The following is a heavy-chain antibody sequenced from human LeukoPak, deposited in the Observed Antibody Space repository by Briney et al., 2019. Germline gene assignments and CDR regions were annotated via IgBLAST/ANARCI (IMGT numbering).Heavy chain of an antibody. J-gene: IGHJ4*02. V-gene: IGHV3-23*01. Sequence: SGGSLRLSCAASGFTFSSYAMSWVRQAPGKGLEWVSAFSGSGSSTFYADSVKGRFTISRDNAKNSLYLQMNSLRAEDTAVYYCARDKARYLYYDFWSGPTSFDYWGQGTLVTVSS. D-gene: IGHD3-3*01. CDR2: FSGSGSST. CDR3: ARDKARYLYYDFWSGPTSFDY. CDR1: GFTFSSYA.